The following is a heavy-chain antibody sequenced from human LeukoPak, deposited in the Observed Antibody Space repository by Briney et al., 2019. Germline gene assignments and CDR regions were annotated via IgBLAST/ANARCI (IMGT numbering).Heavy chain of an antibody. D-gene: IGHD3-22*01. CDR2: ISYDGSNK. CDR1: GFTFSSYG. CDR3: AKDISPHYYDSSGYYHY. Sequence: GRSLRLSCAASGFTFSSYGMHWVRQAPGKGLEWVAVISYDGSNKYYADSVKGRFTISRDNSKNTLYLQMNSLRAEDTALYYCAKDISPHYYDSSGYYHYWGQGTLVTVSS. J-gene: IGHJ4*02. V-gene: IGHV3-30*18.